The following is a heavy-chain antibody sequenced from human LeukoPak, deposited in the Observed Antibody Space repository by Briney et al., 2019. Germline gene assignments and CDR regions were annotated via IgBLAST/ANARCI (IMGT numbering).Heavy chain of an antibody. D-gene: IGHD3-3*01. CDR2: ISGSGGST. V-gene: IGHV3-23*01. CDR3: AIGSDFWSGYPYY. CDR1: GFTFSSYA. J-gene: IGHJ4*02. Sequence: GGSLRLSCAASGFTFSSYAMSWVRQAPGKGLEWVSAISGSGGSTYYADSVKGRFTISRDNSKNTLYLQMNSLRAEDTAVYYCAIGSDFWSGYPYYWGQGTLVTVSS.